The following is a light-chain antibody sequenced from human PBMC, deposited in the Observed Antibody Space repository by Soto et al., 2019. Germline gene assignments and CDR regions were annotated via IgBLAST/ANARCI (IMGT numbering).Light chain of an antibody. CDR2: AAS. Sequence: TVMTQSPVTLCVSAGDTATLSFGASQRVSSHLAWYQQRPGQAPRLLIYAASTRATGIPVRFSGSGSETEFTLSISSLQSEDSAVYYCQQYNNWPPITFGQGTRLEI. CDR1: QRVSSH. CDR3: QQYNNWPPIT. J-gene: IGKJ5*01. V-gene: IGKV3-15*01.